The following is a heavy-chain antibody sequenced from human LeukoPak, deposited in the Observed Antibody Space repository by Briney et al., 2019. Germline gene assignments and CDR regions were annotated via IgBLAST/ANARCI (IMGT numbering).Heavy chain of an antibody. CDR2: ISGSGSST. V-gene: IGHV3-23*01. J-gene: IGHJ6*02. CDR1: GFIFSNLA. CDR3: AKEKEQWPIHYYALDV. D-gene: IGHD6-19*01. Sequence: GGSLRLTRAASGFIFSNLAMNCVRQAPGKGLEWVSSISGSGSSTYYADSVKGRFTISRDNSKNTLYLQMNSLRAEDTAVYYCAKEKEQWPIHYYALDVWGQATTVTVSS.